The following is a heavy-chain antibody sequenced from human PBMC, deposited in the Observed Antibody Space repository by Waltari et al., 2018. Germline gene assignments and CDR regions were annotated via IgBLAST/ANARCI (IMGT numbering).Heavy chain of an antibody. D-gene: IGHD6-13*01. CDR2: INSDGSST. V-gene: IGHV3-74*01. Sequence: EVQLVESGGGLVQPGGSLRLSCVASGFIFSTYWMDWVRQAPGKGLVWVSRINSDGSSTTYADSVKGQFTISRDNAKNTLYLHMSSLRAEDTAVYYCARENIAAAGLESWGQGTLVTVSS. J-gene: IGHJ4*02. CDR3: ARENIAAAGLES. CDR1: GFIFSTYW.